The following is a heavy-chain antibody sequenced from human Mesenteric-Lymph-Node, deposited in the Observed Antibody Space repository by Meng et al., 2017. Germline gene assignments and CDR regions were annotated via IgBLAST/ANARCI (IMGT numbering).Heavy chain of an antibody. CDR2: IKQDGSEK. CDR3: ARVTYGDYSAEYFQH. V-gene: IGHV3-7*01. J-gene: IGHJ1*01. D-gene: IGHD4-17*01. Sequence: GGSLRLSCAASGFTFSNYWMHWVRQAPGKGLEWVANIKQDGSEKYYVDSVKGRFTISRDNAKNSLYLQMNSLRAEDTAVYYCARVTYGDYSAEYFQHWGQGTLVTVSS. CDR1: GFTFSNYW.